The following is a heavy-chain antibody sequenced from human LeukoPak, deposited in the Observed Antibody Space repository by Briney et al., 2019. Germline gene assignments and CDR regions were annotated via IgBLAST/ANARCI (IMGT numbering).Heavy chain of an antibody. J-gene: IGHJ4*02. CDR3: ARLMVRGVIRDY. Sequence: PSETLSLTCTVSGGPISSSSYYWGWIRQPPGKGLEWIGSIYYSGSTYYNPSLKSRVTISVDTSKNQFSLKLSSVTAADTAVYYCARLMVRGVIRDYWGQGTLVTVSS. V-gene: IGHV4-39*07. D-gene: IGHD3-10*01. CDR2: IYYSGST. CDR1: GGPISSSSYY.